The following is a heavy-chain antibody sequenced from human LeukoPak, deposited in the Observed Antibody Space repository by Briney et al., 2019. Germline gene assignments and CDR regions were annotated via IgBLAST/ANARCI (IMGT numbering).Heavy chain of an antibody. CDR2: IYYSGST. CDR3: ARRPGYFDY. D-gene: IGHD3-10*01. V-gene: IGHV4-59*08. J-gene: IGHJ4*02. CDR1: GDSISSYY. Sequence: SETLSLTCTVSGDSISSYYWNWIRQPPGKGLEWIGYIYYSGSTNYNPSLKSRVTISVDTSKNQFSLKLSSVTAADTAVYYCARRPGYFDYWGQGTLVTVSS.